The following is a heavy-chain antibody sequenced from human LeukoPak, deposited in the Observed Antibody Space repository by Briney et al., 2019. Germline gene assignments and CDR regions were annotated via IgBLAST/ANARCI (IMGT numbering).Heavy chain of an antibody. CDR2: ISSSGSTI. V-gene: IGHV3-48*03. J-gene: IGHJ4*02. CDR1: GFTFSSYE. D-gene: IGHD3-10*01. CDR3: ARDSPRGGTFDY. Sequence: GGSLRLSCAASGFTFSSYEMNWVRQAPGKGLEWVSYISSSGSTIYYADSVKGRFTISRDNAKNSLYLQMSSLRAEDTAVYYCARDSPRGGTFDYWGQGTLVTVSS.